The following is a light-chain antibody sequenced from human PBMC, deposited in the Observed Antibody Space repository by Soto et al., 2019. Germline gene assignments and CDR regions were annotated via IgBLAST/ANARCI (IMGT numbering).Light chain of an antibody. J-gene: IGLJ2*01. CDR2: EVT. CDR1: SSDVGSYNL. V-gene: IGLV2-23*02. Sequence: QSVLTQPASVSGSPGQSITISCTGTSSDVGSYNLVSWYQQHPGKAPKLMIYEVTKRPSGVSNRFSGSKSGNTASLTISGLQAEDEADYSCSSYASTGTSVVFGGGTQLTVL. CDR3: SSYASTGTSVV.